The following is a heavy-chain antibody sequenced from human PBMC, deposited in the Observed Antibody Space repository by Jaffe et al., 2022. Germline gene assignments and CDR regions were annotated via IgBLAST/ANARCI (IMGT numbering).Heavy chain of an antibody. V-gene: IGHV5-51*03. D-gene: IGHD4-17*01. CDR1: GYSFTSYW. CDR3: ARMAHPRYGDWPFFDY. CDR2: IYPGDSDT. Sequence: EVQLVQSGAEVKKPGESLKISCKGSGYSFTSYWIGWVRQMPGKGLEWMGIIYPGDSDTRYSPSFQGQVTISADKSISTAYLQWSSLKVSDTAMYYCARMAHPRYGDWPFFDYWGQGTLVTVSS. J-gene: IGHJ4*02.